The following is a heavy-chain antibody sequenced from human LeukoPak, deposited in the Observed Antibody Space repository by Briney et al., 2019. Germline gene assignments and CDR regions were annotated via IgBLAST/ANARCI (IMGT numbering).Heavy chain of an antibody. CDR3: VTLGLASPSDY. Sequence: GGSLRLSCSASGFTFSTYAAHWVRQAPGKGLEYVSAISSNGGSTYYADSVRGRFTISRDNSKNTLYPQMTSLRTEDTAVYYCVTLGLASPSDYWGQGTLVTVSS. V-gene: IGHV3-64D*09. D-gene: IGHD3/OR15-3a*01. CDR1: GFTFSTYA. CDR2: ISSNGGST. J-gene: IGHJ4*02.